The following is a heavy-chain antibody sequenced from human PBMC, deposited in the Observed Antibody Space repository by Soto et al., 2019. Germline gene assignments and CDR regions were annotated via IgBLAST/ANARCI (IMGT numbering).Heavy chain of an antibody. J-gene: IGHJ5*02. Sequence: QVQLQESGPGLVKPSETLSLSCTVSNGSISNYYWNWIRRPAGKGLEWIGRVYSSGSASYNPSLRSRVTMSVDTSKNQFSLKLNSVTAADTAVYYCARSGHKESWFGPWGQGTLVTVSS. V-gene: IGHV4-4*07. CDR2: VYSSGSA. CDR1: NGSISNYY. D-gene: IGHD6-25*01. CDR3: ARSGHKESWFGP.